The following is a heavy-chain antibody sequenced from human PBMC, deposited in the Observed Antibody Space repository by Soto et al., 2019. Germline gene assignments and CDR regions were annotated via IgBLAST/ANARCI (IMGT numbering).Heavy chain of an antibody. Sequence: QVQLVQSGAEVKRPGSSVKLSCKASGGTFTYYGISWVRQAPGQGLEWMGGIIPIIGPATYAQKIQGRLTITADQSTSTAYMELSSLGSEDTALYYCARALGTTLAGPPRRETYGGLDPWGQGTLVTVSS. CDR2: IIPIIGPA. D-gene: IGHD1-7*01. CDR1: GGTFTYYG. CDR3: ARALGTTLAGPPRRETYGGLDP. J-gene: IGHJ5*02. V-gene: IGHV1-69*01.